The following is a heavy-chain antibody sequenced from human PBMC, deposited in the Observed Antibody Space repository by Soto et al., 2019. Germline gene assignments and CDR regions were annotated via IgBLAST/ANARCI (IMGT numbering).Heavy chain of an antibody. Sequence: GGSLRLSCAASGFTFSSYAMSWVRQAPGKGLEWVSAISGSGGSTYYADSVKGRFTISRDNSKNTLYLQMNSLRAEDTAVYYCAKDVYYYDSSGYTLAFAASFMAVWGQGTTVTVSS. CDR3: AKDVYYYDSSGYTLAFAASFMAV. J-gene: IGHJ6*02. V-gene: IGHV3-23*01. D-gene: IGHD3-22*01. CDR2: ISGSGGST. CDR1: GFTFSSYA.